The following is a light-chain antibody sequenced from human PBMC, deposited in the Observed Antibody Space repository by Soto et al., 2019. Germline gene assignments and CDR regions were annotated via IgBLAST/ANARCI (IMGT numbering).Light chain of an antibody. CDR2: KVS. Sequence: DVVMTQSPLSLPVTLGQPASISCRSSQSLVYSDGNTYLNWFQQRPGQSPRRLISKVSYRDSGVPDRFSGSGSGSDFTLKISRVEAEEVGIYYCMQGTHWPRTFGQGTKVEIK. CDR3: MQGTHWPRT. V-gene: IGKV2-30*01. CDR1: QSLVYSDGNTY. J-gene: IGKJ1*01.